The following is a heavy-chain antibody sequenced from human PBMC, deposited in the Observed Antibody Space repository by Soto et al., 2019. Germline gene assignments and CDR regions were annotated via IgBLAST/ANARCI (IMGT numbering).Heavy chain of an antibody. CDR2: ISWNSGSI. CDR3: AKDTHYDLRYFYY. CDR1: GFTFDDYA. J-gene: IGHJ4*02. V-gene: IGHV3-9*01. D-gene: IGHD3-3*01. Sequence: EVQLVESGGGLVQPGRSLRLSCAASGFTFDDYAMHWVRQAPGKGLEWVSGISWNSGSIGYAVSVKGRFTISRDNAKNSLYLQMNSLRAEDTDLYYCAKDTHYDLRYFYYWGQGPLVTVSS.